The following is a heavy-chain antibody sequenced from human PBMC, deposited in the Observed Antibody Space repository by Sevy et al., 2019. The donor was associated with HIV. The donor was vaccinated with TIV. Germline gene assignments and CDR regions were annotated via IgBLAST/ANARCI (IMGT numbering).Heavy chain of an antibody. CDR2: ISGSGISI. J-gene: IGHJ5*02. CDR3: AKELPGYQYDSSGNLDT. CDR1: GFTFSTYA. D-gene: IGHD6-19*01. Sequence: GESLKISCAASGFTFSTYAMSWVRQAPGKGLEWVSGISGSGISIYYAGSVKGRFTISRDNSKNTLILQMNSLRAEDTAIYYCAKELPGYQYDSSGNLDTWGQGRLVTVSS. V-gene: IGHV3-23*01.